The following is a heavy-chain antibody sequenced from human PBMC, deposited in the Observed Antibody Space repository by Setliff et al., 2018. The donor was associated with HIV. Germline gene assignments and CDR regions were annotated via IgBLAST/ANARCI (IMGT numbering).Heavy chain of an antibody. D-gene: IGHD3-16*01. V-gene: IGHV4-4*07. Sequence: SETLSLTCTVSGGSITSSYWSWIRQPAGKGLEWIGRIYTSGSTNYNPSLKSRVTMSIDTSKKQFSLKLASVTAADTAVYYCARGGAVSADFDSWGQGTLVTVSS. CDR3: ARGGAVSADFDS. J-gene: IGHJ5*01. CDR2: IYTSGST. CDR1: GGSITSSY.